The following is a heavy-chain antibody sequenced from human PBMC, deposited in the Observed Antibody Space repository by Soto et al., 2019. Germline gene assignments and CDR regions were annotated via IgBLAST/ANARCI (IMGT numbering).Heavy chain of an antibody. CDR1: GYTFTTYG. Sequence: QVQLVQSGAEVKKPGASVKVSCKASGYTFTTYGISWVRQAPGQGLEWMGWISGYNGNTNYAQKFQGRVTMTTDTSTRTAYMELRSLRSDDTAVYYCARVLYSSGWSPAELDPWGQGTLVTVSS. D-gene: IGHD6-19*01. V-gene: IGHV1-18*01. CDR2: ISGYNGNT. J-gene: IGHJ5*02. CDR3: ARVLYSSGWSPAELDP.